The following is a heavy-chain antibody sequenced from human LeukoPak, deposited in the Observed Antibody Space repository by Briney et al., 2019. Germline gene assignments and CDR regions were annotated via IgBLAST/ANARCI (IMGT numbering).Heavy chain of an antibody. CDR1: GGSISSYY. Sequence: SETLSLTCTVSGGSISSYYWSWIRQPPGKGLEWIGYIYDSGSTNYNPSLKSRVTISLDTSRNQFSLKLNSVTAANTAVYYCAKSNGYGLVDIWGQGTMVTVSS. J-gene: IGHJ3*02. D-gene: IGHD3-10*01. V-gene: IGHV4-59*12. CDR2: IYDSGST. CDR3: AKSNGYGLVDI.